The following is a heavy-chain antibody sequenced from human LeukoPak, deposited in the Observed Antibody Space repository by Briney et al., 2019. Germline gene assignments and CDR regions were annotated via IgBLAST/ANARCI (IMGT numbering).Heavy chain of an antibody. CDR2: ISSSGSTI. J-gene: IGHJ4*02. D-gene: IGHD2-8*01. V-gene: IGHV3-48*03. CDR1: GFTFSSYE. CDR3: ARDSGGYCTNGVCSTFDY. Sequence: GGSLRLSCAASGFTFSSYEMNWVRQAPGKGLGWVSYISSSGSTIYYADSVKGRFTISRDNAKNSLYLQMNSLRAEDTAVYYCARDSGGYCTNGVCSTFDYWGQGTLVTVSS.